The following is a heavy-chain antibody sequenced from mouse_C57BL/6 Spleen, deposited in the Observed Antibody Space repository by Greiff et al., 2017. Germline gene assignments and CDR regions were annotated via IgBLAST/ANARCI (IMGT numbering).Heavy chain of an antibody. Sequence: EVQLQQSGAELVRPGASVKLSCTASGFNIKDDYMHWVKQRPEQGLEWIGWIDPENGDTEYATKFQGKATITADTSSNTAYLQLSSLTSEDTAVYYCTTRILTFFGYWGQGTTLTVSS. D-gene: IGHD1-3*01. CDR2: IDPENGDT. CDR1: GFNIKDDY. CDR3: TTRILTFFGY. J-gene: IGHJ2*01. V-gene: IGHV14-4*01.